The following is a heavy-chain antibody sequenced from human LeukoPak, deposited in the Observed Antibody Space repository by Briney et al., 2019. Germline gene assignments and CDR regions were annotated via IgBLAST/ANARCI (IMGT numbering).Heavy chain of an antibody. Sequence: PSETLSLTCTVSSGSISSGTYYWGWIRQPAGKGLEWIGRIYSSGSTNYNPSLTSQVTMSVDTSKNQFSLNLTSVTAADTAVYFCARDLLHRGYAFDIWGQGTMVTVSS. D-gene: IGHD5-12*01. CDR1: SGSISSGTYY. V-gene: IGHV4-61*02. CDR2: IYSSGST. CDR3: ARDLLHRGYAFDI. J-gene: IGHJ3*02.